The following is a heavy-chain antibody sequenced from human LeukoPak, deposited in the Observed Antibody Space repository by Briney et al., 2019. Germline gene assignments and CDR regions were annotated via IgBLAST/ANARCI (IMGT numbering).Heavy chain of an antibody. CDR3: AKGHYDSSGCDD. V-gene: IGHV3-30*18. D-gene: IGHD3-22*01. Sequence: PGGSLRLSCAASGFTVSSNYMSWVRQAPGKGLEWVAVISYDGSNKYYADSVKGRFTISRDNSKNTLYLQMNSLRAEDTAVYYCAKGHYDSSGCDDWGQGTLVTVSS. CDR2: ISYDGSNK. J-gene: IGHJ4*02. CDR1: GFTVSSNY.